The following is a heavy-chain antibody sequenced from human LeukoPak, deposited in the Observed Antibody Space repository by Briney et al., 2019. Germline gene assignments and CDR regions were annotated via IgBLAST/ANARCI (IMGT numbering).Heavy chain of an antibody. J-gene: IGHJ4*02. CDR2: ISSIDGSA. CDR1: GFTFSSYL. D-gene: IGHD4-11*01. CDR3: AKDRGMTTVTTVDF. V-gene: IGHV3-23*01. Sequence: PGGSLRLSCAASGFTFSSYLMNWVRQAPGKGLEWVSTISSIDGSAYYADSVKSRFTISRDNSKNTLYLQMKSLRAEDTAVYYCAKDRGMTTVTTVDFWGQGALVTVSS.